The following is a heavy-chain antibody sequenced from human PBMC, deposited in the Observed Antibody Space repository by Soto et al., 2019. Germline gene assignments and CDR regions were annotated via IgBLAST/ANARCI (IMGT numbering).Heavy chain of an antibody. CDR1: GFTFSSYS. J-gene: IGHJ4*02. Sequence: EVQLVESGGGLVKPGGSLRLSCAASGFTFSSYSMNWVRQAPGKGLEWVSSISSSSSYIYYADSVKGRFTISRDNAKNSLYLQMNSLRAEDTAVDYCAREIRVSSWPFDYWGQGTLVTVSS. CDR2: ISSSSSYI. D-gene: IGHD6-13*01. CDR3: AREIRVSSWPFDY. V-gene: IGHV3-21*01.